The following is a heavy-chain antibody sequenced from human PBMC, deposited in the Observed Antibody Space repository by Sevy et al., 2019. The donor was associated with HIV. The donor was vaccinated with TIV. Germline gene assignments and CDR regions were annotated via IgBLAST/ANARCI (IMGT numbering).Heavy chain of an antibody. CDR1: GFSINNYA. Sequence: GGSLRLSCAASGFSINNYAMTWVRQAPGKGLEWVSNITAPGGRVYLADSVKGRFTISSDTSVNKVFLQMDSLRVEDTAIYYCAKAQGEWGTPFALDVWGQGTTVTVSS. CDR3: AKAQGEWGTPFALDV. V-gene: IGHV3-23*01. CDR2: ITAPGGRV. J-gene: IGHJ6*02. D-gene: IGHD3-16*01.